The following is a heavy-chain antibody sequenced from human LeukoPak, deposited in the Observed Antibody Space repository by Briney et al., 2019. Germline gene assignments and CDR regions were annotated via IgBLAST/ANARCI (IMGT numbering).Heavy chain of an antibody. CDR1: DFSFATYG. Sequence: PGGSLRLSCAASDFSFATYGMGWVRQAPGRGLEWVSSVSGGDPTTYYADSVKGRFTISRDNSKNTVYLQMNSLRAEDTAVYYCAKHGLPLVVISAPLDYWGQGTLVTVAS. V-gene: IGHV3-23*01. J-gene: IGHJ4*02. CDR3: AKHGLPLVVISAPLDY. CDR2: VSGGDPTT. D-gene: IGHD2-15*01.